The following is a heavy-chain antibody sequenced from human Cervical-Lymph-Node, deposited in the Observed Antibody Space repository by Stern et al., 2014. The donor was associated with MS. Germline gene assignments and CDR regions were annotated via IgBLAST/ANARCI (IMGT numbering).Heavy chain of an antibody. CDR3: ARTGSNGWSFDY. CDR2: ICLEDDT. Sequence: QVTLKESGPALVKPTETLTLTCTVSGFSVSTSGMCVSWIRQPPGKALEWLGLICLEDDTYYSTSLETRLTISKDTPKEQVVRTRTNMDPVDTATYYCARTGSNGWSFDYWGQGTLVTVSS. J-gene: IGHJ4*02. V-gene: IGHV2-70*01. CDR1: GFSVSTSGMC. D-gene: IGHD6-19*01.